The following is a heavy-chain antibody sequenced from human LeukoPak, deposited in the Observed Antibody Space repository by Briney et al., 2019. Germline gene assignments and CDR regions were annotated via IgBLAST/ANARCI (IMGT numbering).Heavy chain of an antibody. CDR2: IYYSGST. CDR1: GGSISSSSYY. CDR3: ARRNYYDSSGYFSWFDP. V-gene: IGHV4-39*01. D-gene: IGHD3-22*01. J-gene: IGHJ5*02. Sequence: SSETLSLTCTVSGGSISSSSYYWGWIRQPPGKGLEWIGSIYYSGSTYYNPSLKSRVTISVDTSKNQFSLKLSSVTAADTAVCYCARRNYYDSSGYFSWFDPWGQGTLVTVSS.